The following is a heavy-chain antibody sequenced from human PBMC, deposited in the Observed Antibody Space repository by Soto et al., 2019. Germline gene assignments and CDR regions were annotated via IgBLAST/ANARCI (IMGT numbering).Heavy chain of an antibody. Sequence: TLSLTCTVAGCSISSGGYYWSWIRQHRGKGLEWIGYIYYSGSTYYNPSLKSRVTISVDTSKNQFSLKLSSVTAADTAVYYCAREGGYYDSSGYPPSGMDVWGQGTTVTVSS. CDR1: GCSISSGGYY. CDR3: AREGGYYDSSGYPPSGMDV. V-gene: IGHV4-31*03. CDR2: IYYSGST. D-gene: IGHD3-22*01. J-gene: IGHJ6*02.